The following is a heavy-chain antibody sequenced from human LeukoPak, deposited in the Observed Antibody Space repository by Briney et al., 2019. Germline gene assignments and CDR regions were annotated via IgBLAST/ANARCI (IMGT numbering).Heavy chain of an antibody. CDR1: GFTFSSYA. CDR2: ISSSSSYI. D-gene: IGHD3-3*01. Sequence: PGGSLRLSCAASGFTFSSYAMYWVRQAPGKGLEWVSYISSSSSYIYYADSVKGRFTISRDNAKNSLYLQMNSLRAEDTAVYYCARASPLRFLDVWGQGTTVTVSS. CDR3: ARASPLRFLDV. V-gene: IGHV3-21*05. J-gene: IGHJ6*02.